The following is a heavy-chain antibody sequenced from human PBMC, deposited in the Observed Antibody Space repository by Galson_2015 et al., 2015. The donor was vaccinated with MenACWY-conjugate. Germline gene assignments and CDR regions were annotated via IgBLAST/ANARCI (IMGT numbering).Heavy chain of an antibody. J-gene: IGHJ3*01. CDR2: VYHNGNT. Sequence: WIGEVYHNGNTNYTPTLKSRVTMLVDKSKNQFSLKLTSVTAADTAVYYCAREKGAGTYQGFDFWGQGTLVTVSS. CDR3: AREKGAGTYQGFDF. D-gene: IGHD2-2*01. V-gene: IGHV4-4*02.